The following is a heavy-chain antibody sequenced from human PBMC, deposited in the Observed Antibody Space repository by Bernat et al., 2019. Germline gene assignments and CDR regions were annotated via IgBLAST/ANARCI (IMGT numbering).Heavy chain of an antibody. V-gene: IGHV6-1*01. J-gene: IGHJ4*02. D-gene: IGHD6-19*01. CDR2: TYYRSKWHN. CDR3: ARGPRAGYSGGWYNY. Sequence: QVQLQQSGPGLVKPSQTLSLTCAISGDSVSSNSAAWNWSRQSPSRGLEWLGRTYYRSKWHNEYAISVKSRLTIHPDTSKNQFSLQLNSVTPEDTAVYYCARGPRAGYSGGWYNYWGQGTLVTVSS. CDR1: GDSVSSNSAA.